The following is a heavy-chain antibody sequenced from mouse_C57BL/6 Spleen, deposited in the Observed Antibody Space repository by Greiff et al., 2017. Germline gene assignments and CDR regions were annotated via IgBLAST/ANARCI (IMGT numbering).Heavy chain of an antibody. D-gene: IGHD4-1*01. CDR3: AREVGTGTDYFDD. CDR2: ISYDGSN. Sequence: EVQLVESGPGLVKPSQSLSLTCSVTGYSITSGYYWNWIRQFPGNKLELMGYISYDGSNNYNPPLKNRTPITRDTSKHQFFLKLNSVATEDTATSYSAREVGTGTDYFDDGGQGTTLTVSS. CDR1: GYSITSGYY. V-gene: IGHV3-6*01. J-gene: IGHJ2*01.